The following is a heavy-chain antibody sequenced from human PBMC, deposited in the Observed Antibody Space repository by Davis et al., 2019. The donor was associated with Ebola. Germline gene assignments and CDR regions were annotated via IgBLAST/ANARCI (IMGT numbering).Heavy chain of an antibody. CDR2: IYYSGST. D-gene: IGHD3-16*02. J-gene: IGHJ5*02. CDR1: GGSFSSYY. Sequence: MPSETLSLTCAVYGGSFSSYYWSWIRQPPGKGLEWIGYIYYSGSTYYNPSLKSRVTISVDTSKNQFSLKLSSVTAADTAVYYCARLYYDYIWGSYLDPWGQGTLVTVSS. CDR3: ARLYYDYIWGSYLDP. V-gene: IGHV4-59*04.